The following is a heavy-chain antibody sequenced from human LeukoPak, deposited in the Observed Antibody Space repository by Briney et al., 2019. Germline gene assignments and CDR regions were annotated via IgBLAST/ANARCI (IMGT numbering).Heavy chain of an antibody. CDR2: IYYSGST. J-gene: IGHJ3*02. Sequence: TSETLSLTCTVSGGSISSYYWTWIRQPPGKGLEWIGYIYYSGSTTYNPSLNSRVTISVDTSKNQFSLKLSSVTAADTAVYYCARFGGPHAFDIWGQGTTVTVSS. V-gene: IGHV4-59*01. CDR3: ARFGGPHAFDI. CDR1: GGSISSYY. D-gene: IGHD3-3*01.